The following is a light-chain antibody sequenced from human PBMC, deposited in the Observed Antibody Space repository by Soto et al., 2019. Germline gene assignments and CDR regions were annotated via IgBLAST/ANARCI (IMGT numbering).Light chain of an antibody. CDR3: CSYAGSSFYV. J-gene: IGLJ1*01. CDR1: SSDVGGYNY. CDR2: DVS. Sequence: QSALTQPRSVSGSPGQSVTISCTGTSSDVGGYNYVSWYQQHSGKAPKLMIYDVSKWPSGVPDRFSGSKSGNTASLTISGLQAEDEADYYCCSYAGSSFYVFGTGTKLTVL. V-gene: IGLV2-11*01.